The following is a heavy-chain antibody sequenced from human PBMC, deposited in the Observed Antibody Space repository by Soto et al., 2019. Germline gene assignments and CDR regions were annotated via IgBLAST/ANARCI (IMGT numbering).Heavy chain of an antibody. CDR2: ISAYNGNT. D-gene: IGHD4-4*01. Sequence: QVQLVQSGAEVKKPGASVKVSCKASGYTFTSYGISWVRQAPGQGLEWMGWISAYNGNTNYAQKLQGRDTMTTDTSTSTAYMELRSLRSDDTAVYYCARDTDYSNYDVTPRPIDYWGQGTLVTVSS. J-gene: IGHJ4*02. CDR3: ARDTDYSNYDVTPRPIDY. V-gene: IGHV1-18*01. CDR1: GYTFTSYG.